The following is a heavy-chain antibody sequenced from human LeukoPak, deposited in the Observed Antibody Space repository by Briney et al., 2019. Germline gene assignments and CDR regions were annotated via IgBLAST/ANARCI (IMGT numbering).Heavy chain of an antibody. CDR2: IIPIFGTA. D-gene: IGHD3-9*01. CDR1: GGTFSSYA. Sequence: ASVKVSCKASGGTFSSYAISWVRQAPGQGLEWMGGIIPIFGTANYAQKFQGRVTITADESTSTAYMELSSLRSEDTAVYYCARGGYYNNYYYYYYMDVWGKGTTVTVSS. J-gene: IGHJ6*03. CDR3: ARGGYYNNYYYYYYMDV. V-gene: IGHV1-69*13.